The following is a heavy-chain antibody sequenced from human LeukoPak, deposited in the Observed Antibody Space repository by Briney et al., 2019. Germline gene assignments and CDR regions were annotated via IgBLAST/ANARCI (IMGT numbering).Heavy chain of an antibody. D-gene: IGHD3-16*01. CDR1: GFTFSSYW. J-gene: IGHJ4*02. CDR2: INTDGTST. CDR3: ARAGGAHSD. Sequence: TGGSLRLSCAASGFTFSSYWMHWVRQAPGKGLVWVSRINTDGTSTTYADSVKGRFTISRDNSKNTLYLQMNSLRAEDTAVYYCARAGGAHSDWGQGTLVTVSS. V-gene: IGHV3-74*01.